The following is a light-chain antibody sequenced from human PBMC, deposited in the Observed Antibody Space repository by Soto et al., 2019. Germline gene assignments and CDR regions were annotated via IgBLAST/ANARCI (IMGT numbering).Light chain of an antibody. CDR1: QSVSSN. V-gene: IGKV3-15*01. CDR3: QHYNNWPPLMYT. CDR2: GAS. J-gene: IGKJ2*01. Sequence: EIVMTQSPATLSVSPGERATLSCRASQSVSSNLAWYQQKPGQAPRLLIYGASTRATGIPARFSGSGSGTEFTLTISSLQSEDSAVYYCQHYNNWPPLMYTFGQGTKLEIK.